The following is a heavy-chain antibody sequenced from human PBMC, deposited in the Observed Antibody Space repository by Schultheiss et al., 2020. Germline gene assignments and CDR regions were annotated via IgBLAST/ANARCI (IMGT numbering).Heavy chain of an antibody. Sequence: SLKISCAASGFTFDDYAMHWVRQAPGKGLEWVSGISWNSGSIGYADSVKGRFTISRDNAKNSLYLQMNSLRAEDTAVYYCAREYTTLEYFQHWGQGTLVTVSS. CDR3: AREYTTLEYFQH. J-gene: IGHJ1*01. CDR2: ISWNSGSI. D-gene: IGHD6-6*01. V-gene: IGHV3-9*01. CDR1: GFTFDDYA.